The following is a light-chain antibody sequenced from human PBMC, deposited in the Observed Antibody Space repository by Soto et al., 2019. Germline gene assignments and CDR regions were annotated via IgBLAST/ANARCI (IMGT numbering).Light chain of an antibody. CDR3: SSYTSSSTGV. CDR1: SSDVGGYNY. V-gene: IGLV2-14*01. CDR2: DVS. Sequence: QSALTQPASVSGSPGQSITISCTGTSSDVGGYNYVSWYQQHPGKAPKLMIYDVSNRPSGVSNRFSGSKSGNTASLTISGLQAEDEDDYYFSSYTSSSTGVFGGGTTVTVL. J-gene: IGLJ3*02.